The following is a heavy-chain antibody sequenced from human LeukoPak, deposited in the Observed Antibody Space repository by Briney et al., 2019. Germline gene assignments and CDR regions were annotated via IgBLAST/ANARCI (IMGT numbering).Heavy chain of an antibody. D-gene: IGHD3-3*01. CDR1: GGTFSSYA. CDR3: ARAPNYDFWSAFMEYNYYYGMDV. J-gene: IGHJ6*02. CDR2: INPSGGST. V-gene: IGHV1-46*01. Sequence: APVKVSCKASGGTFSSYAISWVRQAPGQGLEWMGIINPSGGSTSYAQKFQGRVTMTRDTSTSTVYMELSSLRSEDTAVYYCARAPNYDFWSAFMEYNYYYGMDVWGQGTTVTVSS.